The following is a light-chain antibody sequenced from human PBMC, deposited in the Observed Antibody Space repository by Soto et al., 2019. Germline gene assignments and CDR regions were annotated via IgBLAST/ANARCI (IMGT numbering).Light chain of an antibody. V-gene: IGKV3-15*01. CDR1: QSVSSN. J-gene: IGKJ5*01. Sequence: ETMMTQSPATLSLSPGERATLSCRASQSVSSNLAWYQQKPGQAPRLLIYGASTRATGIPSRFSGSGSGTEFTLTISSLQPEDFATYYCLQYNSYPRTFGQGTRLETK. CDR2: GAS. CDR3: LQYNSYPRT.